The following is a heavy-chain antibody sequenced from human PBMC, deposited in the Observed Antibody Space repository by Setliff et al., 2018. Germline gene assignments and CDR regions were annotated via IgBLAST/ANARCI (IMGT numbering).Heavy chain of an antibody. D-gene: IGHD1-1*01. V-gene: IGHV4-59*01. Sequence: PSETLSLTCTVSGGSMTSYYWTWIRQPPGEGLEWIGYIFYSGNTEYNPSLKGRVTISVDTSKSQFSLKLTSVTAADTAVYYCARIRGPTGNCQEAFDIWSEGTMVTVSS. CDR2: IFYSGNT. CDR3: ARIRGPTGNCQEAFDI. J-gene: IGHJ3*02. CDR1: GGSMTSYY.